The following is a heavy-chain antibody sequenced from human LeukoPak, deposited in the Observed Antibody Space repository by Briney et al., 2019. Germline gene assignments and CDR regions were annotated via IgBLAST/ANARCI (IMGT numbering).Heavy chain of an antibody. CDR1: GYTFTDY. J-gene: IGHJ4*02. CDR2: INPNDGDT. Sequence: AASVKVSCKASGYTFTDYMHWVRQAPGQGFEWMGWINPNDGDTKYAQKFQGRVTMTRDTSISTAHMEVSRLRSDDTAVYYCARANFLYCSSTTCLFDYWGQGTLVTVSS. CDR3: ARANFLYCSSTTCLFDY. V-gene: IGHV1-2*02. D-gene: IGHD2-2*01.